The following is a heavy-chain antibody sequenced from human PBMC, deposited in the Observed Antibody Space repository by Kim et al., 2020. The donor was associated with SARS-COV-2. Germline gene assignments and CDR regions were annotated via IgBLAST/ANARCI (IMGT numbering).Heavy chain of an antibody. D-gene: IGHD2-8*01. V-gene: IGHV1-18*01. Sequence: QKLQGRVTMTTDTSTSTAYMELRSLRSDDTAVYYCARVVGQMVYAYYFDYWGQGTLVTVSS. J-gene: IGHJ4*02. CDR3: ARVVGQMVYAYYFDY.